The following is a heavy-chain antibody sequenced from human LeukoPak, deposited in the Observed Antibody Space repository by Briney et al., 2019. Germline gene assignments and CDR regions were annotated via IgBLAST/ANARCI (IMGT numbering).Heavy chain of an antibody. J-gene: IGHJ6*02. Sequence: SETLSLTCTVSGGSISSYYWSWIRQPPGKGLEWIGYIYYSGSTNYNPSLKSRVTISVDTSKNQFSLKLSSVTAADTAVYYCARIAPRTYCSGGSCRPYYYGMDVWGQGTTVTVSS. V-gene: IGHV4-59*01. CDR1: GGSISSYY. D-gene: IGHD2-15*01. CDR2: IYYSGST. CDR3: ARIAPRTYCSGGSCRPYYYGMDV.